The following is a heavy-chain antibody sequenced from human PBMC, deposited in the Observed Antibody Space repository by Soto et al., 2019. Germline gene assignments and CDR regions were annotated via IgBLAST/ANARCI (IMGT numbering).Heavy chain of an antibody. D-gene: IGHD2-21*02. CDR1: GYTFTSYG. Sequence: ASVKVSCKASGYTFTSYGISWVRQAPGQGLEWMGWISAYNGHTNYAQKFQGRVTITADKSTSTAYMELSSLRSEDTAVYYCARDQSVTRDYYYYGMDVWGQGTTVTVSS. CDR2: ISAYNGHT. J-gene: IGHJ6*02. CDR3: ARDQSVTRDYYYYGMDV. V-gene: IGHV1-18*01.